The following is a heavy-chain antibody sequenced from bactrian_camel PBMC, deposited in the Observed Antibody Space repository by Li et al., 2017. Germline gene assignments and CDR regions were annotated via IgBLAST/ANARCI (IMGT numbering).Heavy chain of an antibody. J-gene: IGHJ4*01. CDR1: TYISSIHV. CDR3: AADLGWCGSRPLQREFRS. V-gene: IGHV3S54*01. CDR2: IFTGSGNT. D-gene: IGHD2*01. Sequence: VQLVESGGGSVQAGGSLRLSCVASTYISSIHVMGWFRQAPGKERERVAVIFTGSGNTEYADSVKGRFIISQDMAKNTLYLQMNSLKPEDTAVYYCAADLGWCGSRPLQREFRSWGQGTQVTVS.